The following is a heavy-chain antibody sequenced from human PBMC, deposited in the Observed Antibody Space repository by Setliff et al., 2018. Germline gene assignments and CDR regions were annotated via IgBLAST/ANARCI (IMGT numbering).Heavy chain of an antibody. D-gene: IGHD3-3*01. CDR2: ISGYNGNT. J-gene: IGHJ4*02. Sequence: GASVKVSCKTSGYTFISYGISWVRQAPGQGLEWMGWISGYNGNTDYAQNSQGRVTMTTDTSTSTAYMELRSLRSDDTAVYYCARVPRLEWLLPTFDSWGQGTLVTVSS. CDR1: GYTFISYG. V-gene: IGHV1-18*01. CDR3: ARVPRLEWLLPTFDS.